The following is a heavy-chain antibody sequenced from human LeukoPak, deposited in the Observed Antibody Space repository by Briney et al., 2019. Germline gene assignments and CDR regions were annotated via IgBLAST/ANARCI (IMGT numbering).Heavy chain of an antibody. D-gene: IGHD3-22*01. CDR3: ARHPLFRSGERWFDP. V-gene: IGHV5-51*01. J-gene: IGHJ5*02. Sequence: GESLKISCKASGYSFTSYWTGWVRPMPGKGLEWMGIIYPGDSDTTYSPSFQGQVTISADKSISTAYLQWSSLKASDTAIYYCARHPLFRSGERWFDPWGQGTLVTVSS. CDR1: GYSFTSYW. CDR2: IYPGDSDT.